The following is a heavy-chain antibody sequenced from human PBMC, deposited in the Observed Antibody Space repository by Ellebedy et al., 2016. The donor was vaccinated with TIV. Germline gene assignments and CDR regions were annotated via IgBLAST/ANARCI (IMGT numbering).Heavy chain of an antibody. D-gene: IGHD4-17*01. V-gene: IGHV1-46*01. J-gene: IGHJ4*02. CDR2: LDARVGST. CDR1: GYTFIAHY. CDR3: ASVPSAGADF. Sequence: ASVKVSCKASGYTFIAHYMHWVRQAPGQGLEWMGVLDARVGSTTYAETLQGRITMTRDTSTRTVYMELSSLKSDDTAVYYCASVPSAGADFWGQGTLVTVSS.